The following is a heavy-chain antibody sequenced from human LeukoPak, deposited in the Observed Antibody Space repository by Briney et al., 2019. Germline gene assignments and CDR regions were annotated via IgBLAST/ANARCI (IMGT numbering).Heavy chain of an antibody. CDR2: INHSGST. CDR1: GGSFSGYY. D-gene: IGHD3-22*01. V-gene: IGHV4-34*01. J-gene: IGHJ4*02. CDR3: ASGRYSSGYYYRDY. Sequence: PSETLSLTCAVYGGSFSGYYWSWIRQPPGKGLEWIGEINHSGSTNYNPSLKSRVTISVDTSKNQFSLKLSSVTAADTAVNYCASGRYSSGYYYRDYWGQGTLVTVSS.